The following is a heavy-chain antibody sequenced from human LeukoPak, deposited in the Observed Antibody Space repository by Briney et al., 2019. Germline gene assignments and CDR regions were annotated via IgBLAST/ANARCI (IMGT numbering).Heavy chain of an antibody. V-gene: IGHV3-74*01. J-gene: IGHJ4*02. CDR3: AYYVWGSYRPFDY. Sequence: ETLSLTCTVSGGSISSYYWSWIRQPPGKGLVWVSRINSDGSSTSYADSVKGRFTISRDNAKNTLYLQMNSLRAEDTAVYYCAYYVWGSYRPFDYWGQGTLVTVSS. CDR1: GGSISSYY. D-gene: IGHD3-16*02. CDR2: INSDGSST.